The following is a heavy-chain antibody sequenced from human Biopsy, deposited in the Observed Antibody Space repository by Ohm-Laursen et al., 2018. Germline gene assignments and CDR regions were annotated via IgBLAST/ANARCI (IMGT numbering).Heavy chain of an antibody. Sequence: GSSVKVSCKASGGTFSNYAISWVRQAPGEGLEWMGGIIAVSGLVNYAPKFQGRVSITADKSTTTAYMELSNLKSEDPAVYYCATPFQYYDSWGGYPPFDHWGQGTLVTVSS. CDR3: ATPFQYYDSWGGYPPFDH. V-gene: IGHV1-69*17. J-gene: IGHJ4*02. D-gene: IGHD3-3*01. CDR1: GGTFSNYA. CDR2: IIAVSGLV.